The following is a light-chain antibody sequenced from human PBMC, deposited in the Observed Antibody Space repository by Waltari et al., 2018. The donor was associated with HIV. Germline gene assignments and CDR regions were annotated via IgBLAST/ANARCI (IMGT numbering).Light chain of an antibody. Sequence: EIVLPHSPGALSLSPGDRATLSCRARQSVRSASLAWYQQKTGQAPRLLIFGASSRAPGIPDRFSGSGAVTDFILTISRLEPEDCAVYYCQQYAASPLTFGGGTKVEIK. CDR3: QQYAASPLT. CDR1: QSVRSAS. J-gene: IGKJ4*01. V-gene: IGKV3-20*01. CDR2: GAS.